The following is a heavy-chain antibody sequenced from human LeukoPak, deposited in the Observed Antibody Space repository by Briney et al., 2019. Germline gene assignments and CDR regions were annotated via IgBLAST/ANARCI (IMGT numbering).Heavy chain of an antibody. CDR2: IYSGGTT. J-gene: IGHJ5*02. V-gene: IGHV3-53*01. CDR3: ARYRGRGWFDP. Sequence: GGSLRLSCAASGFTVSSNYMSWVRQAPGKGLEWVSVIYSGGTTYYADSVKGRFTLSGDNSKNTLYLQMNSLRAEDTAVYYCARYRGRGWFDPWGQGTLVTVST. CDR1: GFTVSSNY. D-gene: IGHD4-11*01.